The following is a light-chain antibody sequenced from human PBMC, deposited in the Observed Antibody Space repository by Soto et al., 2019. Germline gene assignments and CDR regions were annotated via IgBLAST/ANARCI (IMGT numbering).Light chain of an antibody. CDR2: RAS. J-gene: IGKJ5*01. CDR1: QICGSL. Sequence: EVVLTQSPATLSVSPGDRVILSCWASQICGSLLAWYQQKPGQAPRLLIYRASTRATDVPARFSGSGSGTEFSLTISSLQSEDLAVYYCQQYNDWPITFGQGTRLEIQ. CDR3: QQYNDWPIT. V-gene: IGKV3-15*01.